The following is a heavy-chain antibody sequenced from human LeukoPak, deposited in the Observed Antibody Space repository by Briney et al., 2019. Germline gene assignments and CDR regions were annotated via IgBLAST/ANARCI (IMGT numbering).Heavy chain of an antibody. CDR2: ISAYNGNT. J-gene: IGHJ4*02. V-gene: IGHV1-18*01. D-gene: IGHD3-22*01. CDR1: GYTFTSYG. Sequence: ASVKVSCKASGYTFTSYGTSWVRQAPGQGLEWMGWISAYNGNTNYAQKLQGRVTMTTDTSTSTAYMELRSLRSDDTAVYYCARGQPHYDSSGPLDYWGQGTLVTVSS. CDR3: ARGQPHYDSSGPLDY.